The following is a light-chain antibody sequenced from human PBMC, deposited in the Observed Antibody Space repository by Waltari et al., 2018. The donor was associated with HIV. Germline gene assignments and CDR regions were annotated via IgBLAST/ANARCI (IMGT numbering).Light chain of an antibody. V-gene: IGLV2-23*02. J-gene: IGLJ2*01. CDR2: DVS. Sequence: QSALPQPASVSGSPGQSITISCTGTSSAVGGYNYVSWYQQHPGKAPKLMIYDVSKRPSGVSNRFSGSKSGNTASLTISGLQAEDEADYYCCSYAGSSTVVFGGGTKLTVL. CDR3: CSYAGSSTVV. CDR1: SSAVGGYNY.